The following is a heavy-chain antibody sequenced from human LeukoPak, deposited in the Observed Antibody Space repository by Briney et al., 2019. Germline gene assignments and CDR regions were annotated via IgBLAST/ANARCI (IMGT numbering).Heavy chain of an antibody. CDR3: AKDPGRDSSGWYAF. CDR1: GFIFSSYG. CDR2: VWYDGSNK. J-gene: IGHJ5*01. V-gene: IGHV3-33*03. Sequence: PGGSLRLSCAASGFIFSSYGMHWVRQAPGKGGEWVAVVWYDGSNKYYADSVKGRFTISRDNSKNTLYLQMNSLRAEDTAVYYCAKDPGRDSSGWYAFWGQGTLVTVSS. D-gene: IGHD6-19*01.